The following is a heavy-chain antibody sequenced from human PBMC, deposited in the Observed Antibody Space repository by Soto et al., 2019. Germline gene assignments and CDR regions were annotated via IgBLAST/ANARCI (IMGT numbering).Heavy chain of an antibody. Sequence: EVQLVESGGGLVQPGGSLRLSCAASGFTFSTYWMHWVRQAPGKGLVWVSRINLNGRSTTYADSVKGRFTIARDNAENTLYRQINSLRADDEAVYYCAREIDSGSYCDYWGQGTLVTVSS. CDR2: INLNGRST. CDR3: AREIDSGSYCDY. CDR1: GFTFSTYW. D-gene: IGHD3-10*01. V-gene: IGHV3-74*01. J-gene: IGHJ4*02.